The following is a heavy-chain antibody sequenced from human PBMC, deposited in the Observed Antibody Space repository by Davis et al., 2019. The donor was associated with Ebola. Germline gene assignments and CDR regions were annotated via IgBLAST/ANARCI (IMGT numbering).Heavy chain of an antibody. J-gene: IGHJ6*02. CDR1: GFTFSSYA. Sequence: GESLKISCAASGFTFSSYAMSWVRQAPGKGLEWVSYISSSSSTIYYADSVKGRFTISRDNAKNSLYLQMNSLRAEDTAVYYCARAGITMIVVVRNLYGMDVWGQGTTVTVSS. D-gene: IGHD3-22*01. CDR2: ISSSSSTI. CDR3: ARAGITMIVVVRNLYGMDV. V-gene: IGHV3-48*01.